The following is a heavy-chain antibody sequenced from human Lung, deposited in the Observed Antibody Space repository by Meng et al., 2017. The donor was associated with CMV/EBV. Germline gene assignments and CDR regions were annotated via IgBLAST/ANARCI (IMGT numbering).Heavy chain of an antibody. CDR1: GYTFTSSS. V-gene: IGHV7-4-1*01. J-gene: IGHJ4*02. D-gene: IGHD6-19*01. Sequence: VQLVQCGVEVKRPGASVKVSCQSAGYTFTSSSMNWVRHAPGQGLEWMGWININTGNPTYAQGFTGRFVFSLDTSVSTAYLQIDSLKADDTAVYYCARGNGWRFDYWGQGTLVTGSS. CDR3: ARGNGWRFDY. CDR2: ININTGNP.